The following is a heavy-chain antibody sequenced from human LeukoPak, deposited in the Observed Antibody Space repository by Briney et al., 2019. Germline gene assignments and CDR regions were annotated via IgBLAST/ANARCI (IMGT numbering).Heavy chain of an antibody. CDR3: ARDRGYGDYQNWFDP. CDR2: ISAYNGNT. J-gene: IGHJ5*02. D-gene: IGHD4-17*01. Sequence: ASVKVSCKASGYTFTSYGISWVRQAPGQGLEWMGWISAYNGNTNYAQKFQGRVTMTRDTSISTAYMELSRLRSGDTAVYYCARDRGYGDYQNWFDPWGQGTLVTVSS. V-gene: IGHV1-18*01. CDR1: GYTFTSYG.